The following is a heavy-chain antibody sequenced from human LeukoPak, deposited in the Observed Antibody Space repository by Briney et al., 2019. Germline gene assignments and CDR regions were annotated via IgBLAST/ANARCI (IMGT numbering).Heavy chain of an antibody. CDR2: IYHSGST. CDR1: GDSISSNNW. CDR3: TRLPPYASGWSKGVLDY. V-gene: IGHV4-4*02. J-gene: IGHJ4*02. Sequence: SETLSLTCAVSGDSISSNNWWSWVRQPPGKGLEWIGEIYHSGSTNYNPSLKSRVTISVDKSKNQFSLKMTSVTAADTAVYFCTRLPPYASGWSKGVLDYWGQGTLVTVSP. D-gene: IGHD6-19*01.